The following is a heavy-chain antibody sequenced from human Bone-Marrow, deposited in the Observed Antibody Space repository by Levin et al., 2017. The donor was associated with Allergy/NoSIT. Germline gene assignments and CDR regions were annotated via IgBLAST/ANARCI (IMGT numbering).Heavy chain of an antibody. CDR1: GGSIQNSH. CDR2: IYYSGST. J-gene: IGHJ6*01. V-gene: IGHV4-59*01. D-gene: IGHD2-15*01. CDR3: ARDRVVASSGTYYYYGMAV. Sequence: SPTLSLTCIVSGGSIQNSHWSWLRQPPGKGLEWIGYIYYSGSTNYNPSLKSRVTMSVDTSKNQFSLTLNSVTAADTAVYYCARDRVVASSGTYYYYGMAVWGQGTTVTVSS.